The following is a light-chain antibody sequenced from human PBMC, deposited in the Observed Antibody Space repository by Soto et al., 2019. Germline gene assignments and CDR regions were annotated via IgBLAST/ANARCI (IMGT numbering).Light chain of an antibody. Sequence: QSVLTQPRSVSGSPGQSVTISCTGTSSDVGGYNYVSWYQQHSGKAPKLMIYDVSKRPSGVPDRFSGSKSGNTASLTISGLQAEDEADYYCCSYAGSYPPYVVVTGTKVTVL. CDR3: CSYAGSYPPYV. J-gene: IGLJ1*01. CDR1: SSDVGGYNY. V-gene: IGLV2-11*01. CDR2: DVS.